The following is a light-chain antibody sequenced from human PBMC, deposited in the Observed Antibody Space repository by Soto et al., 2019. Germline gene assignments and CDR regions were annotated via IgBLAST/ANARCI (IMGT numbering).Light chain of an antibody. CDR1: QSVSSN. CDR3: QQYNNWLS. Sequence: EILMTQSPVTLSVSTGERATLSCRASQSVSSNLAWYQQKPGQAPRLLISYASSRATGIPARFSGSGSGTDFTLTISSLQSEDYAVYYCQQYNNWLSFGQGTRLEIK. V-gene: IGKV3-15*01. J-gene: IGKJ5*01. CDR2: YAS.